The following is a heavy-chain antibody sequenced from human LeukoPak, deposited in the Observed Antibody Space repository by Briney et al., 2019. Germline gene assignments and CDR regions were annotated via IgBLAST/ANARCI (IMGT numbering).Heavy chain of an antibody. CDR2: IYYSGST. J-gene: IGHJ6*02. CDR1: GGSISSGGYY. Sequence: SETLSLTCTVSGGSISSGGYYWSWIRQHPGKGLEWMGYIYYSGSTYYNPSLNSRVPISVDTSNIQFSLRLTSLTVAYTAVYYCARDQVYYDSMDVWGQGTTVTVSS. V-gene: IGHV4-31*03. CDR3: ARDQVYYDSMDV.